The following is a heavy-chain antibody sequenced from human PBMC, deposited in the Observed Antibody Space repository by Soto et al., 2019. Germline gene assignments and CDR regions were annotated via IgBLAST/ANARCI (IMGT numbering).Heavy chain of an antibody. CDR3: ARERNDYDFWSGYYESQDYYGMDV. CDR2: ISAYNGNT. D-gene: IGHD3-3*01. J-gene: IGHJ6*02. CDR1: GYTFTSYG. Sequence: ASVKVSCKASGYTFTSYGISWVRQAPGQGLEWMGWISAYNGNTNYAQKLQGRVTMTTDTSTSTAYMELRSLRSDDTAVYYCARERNDYDFWSGYYESQDYYGMDVWGQGTTVTVSS. V-gene: IGHV1-18*01.